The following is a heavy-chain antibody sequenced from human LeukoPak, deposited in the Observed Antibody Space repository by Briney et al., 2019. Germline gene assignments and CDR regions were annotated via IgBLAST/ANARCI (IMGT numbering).Heavy chain of an antibody. V-gene: IGHV2-70*01. Sequence: SGPALGKPTQTLTLTCTFSGFSLNTNGMCVGWIRQPPGMALEWLALIDWDEDKFYSVSLRTRLTISKDTSKDQVILTMTDMDPVDTATYYCARMYGSYGPNFDYWGQGMLVTVPS. CDR1: GFSLNTNGMC. CDR2: IDWDEDK. J-gene: IGHJ4*02. D-gene: IGHD1-26*01. CDR3: ARMYGSYGPNFDY.